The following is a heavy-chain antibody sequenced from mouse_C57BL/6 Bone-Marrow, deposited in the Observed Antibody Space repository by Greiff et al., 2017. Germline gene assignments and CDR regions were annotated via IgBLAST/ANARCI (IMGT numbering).Heavy chain of an antibody. V-gene: IGHV1-26*01. D-gene: IGHD2-3*01. CDR3: ARWGLDGYLNYYAMDY. Sequence: EVQLQQSGPELVKPGASVKISCKASGYTFTDYYMNWVKQSHGKSLEWIGDINPNNGGTSYNQKFKGKATLTVDKSSSTAYMELRSLTSEDSAVXYCARWGLDGYLNYYAMDYWGQGTSVTVSS. CDR2: INPNNGGT. J-gene: IGHJ4*01. CDR1: GYTFTDYY.